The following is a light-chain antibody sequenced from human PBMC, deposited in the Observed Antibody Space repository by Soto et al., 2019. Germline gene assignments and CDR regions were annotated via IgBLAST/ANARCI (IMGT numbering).Light chain of an antibody. CDR1: QSISSY. CDR2: ATS. CDR3: QQYSDSSGA. Sequence: DIQMTQSPSALSASIGDRVTITCRASQSISSYLNWYQQKPGKAPKLLIYATSTLQSGVPSRFSGSGSGTDFTLTISSLQPEDVATYYCQQYSDSSGAFGQGTKVDI. J-gene: IGKJ1*01. V-gene: IGKV1-27*01.